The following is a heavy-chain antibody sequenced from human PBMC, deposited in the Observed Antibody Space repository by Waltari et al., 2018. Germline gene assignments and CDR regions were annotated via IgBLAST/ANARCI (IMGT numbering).Heavy chain of an antibody. V-gene: IGHV4-59*01. D-gene: IGHD6-13*01. CDR3: ARGYGGSSWPYYYYYMDV. J-gene: IGHJ6*03. Sequence: QVQLQESGPGLVKPSETLSLTCTVSGGSISSYYWSWIRQPPGKGLEWIGYIYYSGSTNYTPSLKSRVTIAVDTSKNQFSLKLSSVTAADTAVYYCARGYGGSSWPYYYYYMDVWGKGTTVTVSS. CDR1: GGSISSYY. CDR2: IYYSGST.